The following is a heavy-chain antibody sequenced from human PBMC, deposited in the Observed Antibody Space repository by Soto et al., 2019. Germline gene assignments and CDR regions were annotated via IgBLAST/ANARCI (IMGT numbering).Heavy chain of an antibody. J-gene: IGHJ6*02. CDR1: GFSFSAYG. D-gene: IGHD6-6*01. V-gene: IGHV3-30*18. CDR3: AKVIRADSTSSNFYYYSAMDV. Sequence: QVQMVESGGGVVQPGRSLRLSCAASGFSFSAYGLHWVLQAPGKGLEWLAVISNDGRNTYYADSVKGRFTISRDNSKDTLFLQMNSLRGEDTAIYYCAKVIRADSTSSNFYYYSAMDVWGQGTTVTVSS. CDR2: ISNDGRNT.